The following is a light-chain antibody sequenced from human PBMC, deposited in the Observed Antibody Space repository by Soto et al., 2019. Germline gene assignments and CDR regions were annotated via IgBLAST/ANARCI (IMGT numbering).Light chain of an antibody. CDR1: QSVSNT. V-gene: IGKV3-15*01. Sequence: EIVMTQSPATLSVSPGERATLSCRASQSVSNTLAWYQQKPGQAPRLLMYGASIRATGIPARFSGGGSGTQLTLTISSLQSEDFAVYYCQQYDSWPYTFGQGTKLEIK. J-gene: IGKJ2*01. CDR3: QQYDSWPYT. CDR2: GAS.